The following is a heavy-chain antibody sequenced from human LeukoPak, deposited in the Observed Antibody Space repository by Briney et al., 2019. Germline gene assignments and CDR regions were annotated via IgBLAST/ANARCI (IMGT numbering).Heavy chain of an antibody. CDR2: ISSSSGYI. V-gene: IGHV3-21*01. CDR3: ARWLESNDY. Sequence: GGSLRLSCAASGFTFSSYSMNWVRQAPGKGLEWVSSISSSSGYIYYADSVKGRFTISRDNAKNSLYLQMNSLRAEDTAVYYCARWLESNDYWGQGTLVTVSS. J-gene: IGHJ4*02. CDR1: GFTFSSYS. D-gene: IGHD6-19*01.